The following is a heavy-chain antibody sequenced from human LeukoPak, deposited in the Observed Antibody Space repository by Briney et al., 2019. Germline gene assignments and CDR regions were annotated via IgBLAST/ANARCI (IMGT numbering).Heavy chain of an antibody. CDR3: ARGFAGTLFY. V-gene: IGHV3-48*03. J-gene: IGHJ4*02. Sequence: TGGSLRLSCAASGFTFSSYEMNWVRQAPGKGLEWVSYISSSGSTIYYADSVKGRFTISRDNAKNSLYLQMNSPRAEDTAVYYCARGFAGTLFYWGQGTLVTVSS. CDR1: GFTFSSYE. D-gene: IGHD6-13*01. CDR2: ISSSGSTI.